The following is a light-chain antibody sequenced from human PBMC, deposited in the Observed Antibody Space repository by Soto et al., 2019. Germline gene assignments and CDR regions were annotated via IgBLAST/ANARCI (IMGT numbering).Light chain of an antibody. CDR1: QSVSSN. CDR3: QQSYSTPRT. Sequence: ETVMTQSPVTLSVFPGQRVTLSCGASQSVSSNLAWYQQKPGQAPRLLIYGASSLQSGVPSRFSGSGSGTDFTLTISSLQPEDFATYYCQQSYSTPRTFGQGTKVEIK. V-gene: IGKV3-15*01. CDR2: GAS. J-gene: IGKJ1*01.